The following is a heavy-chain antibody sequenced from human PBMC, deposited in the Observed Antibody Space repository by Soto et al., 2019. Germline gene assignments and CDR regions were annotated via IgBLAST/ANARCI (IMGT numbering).Heavy chain of an antibody. CDR3: AKDKPGTTSFDY. CDR1: RLTSISKT. D-gene: IGHD1-1*01. Sequence: PVGSRRLSGAASRLTSISKTMYSGRQAPGKGLEWVSAISDRGDTTHYADSMKGRFTISRDTSKNTLYLQLNTLRADDTAVYYCAKDKPGTTSFDYWGQGTLVTVYS. J-gene: IGHJ4*02. V-gene: IGHV3-23*01. CDR2: ISDRGDTT.